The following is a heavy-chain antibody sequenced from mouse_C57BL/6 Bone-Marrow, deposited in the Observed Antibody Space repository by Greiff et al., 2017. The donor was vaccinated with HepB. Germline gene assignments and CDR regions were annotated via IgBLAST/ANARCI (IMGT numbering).Heavy chain of an antibody. Sequence: EVQLVESGGGLVQPKGSLKLSCAASGFTFNTYAMHWVRQAPGKGLEWVARIRSKSSNYATYYADSVKDRFTISRDDSQSMLYLQMNNLKTEDTAMYYCVSRDSSGYQFAYWGQGTLVTVSA. J-gene: IGHJ3*01. D-gene: IGHD3-2*02. V-gene: IGHV10-3*01. CDR1: GFTFNTYA. CDR2: IRSKSSNYAT. CDR3: VSRDSSGYQFAY.